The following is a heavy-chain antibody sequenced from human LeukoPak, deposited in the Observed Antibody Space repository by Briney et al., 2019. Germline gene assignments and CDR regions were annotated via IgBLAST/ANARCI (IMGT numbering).Heavy chain of an antibody. CDR3: SNKVYCSTTSCHPAGY. V-gene: IGHV4-4*02. D-gene: IGHD2-2*01. CDR2: IYHSGTT. J-gene: IGHJ4*02. CDR1: GESIRSSNW. Sequence: PSGTLSLTCTVSGESIRSSNWWSWVRQPPGKGLEWIGEIYHSGTTNYNPSLKSRVTISFATSTNQFFLDLRPVTAADTAVYYCSNKVYCSTTSCHPAGYWGLGSLVTVPS.